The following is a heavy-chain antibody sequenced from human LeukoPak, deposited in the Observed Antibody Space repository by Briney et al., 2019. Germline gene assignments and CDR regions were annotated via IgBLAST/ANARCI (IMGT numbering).Heavy chain of an antibody. J-gene: IGHJ4*02. CDR1: GGSISSYY. CDR3: ARVGYYGSGGGFDY. CDR2: IYYSGST. D-gene: IGHD3-10*01. Sequence: SETLSLTCTVSGGSISSYYWSWIRQPPGKGLEWTGYIYYSGSTNYNPSLKSRVTISVDTSKNQFSLKLSSVTAADTAVHYCARVGYYGSGGGFDYWGQGTLVTVSS. V-gene: IGHV4-59*01.